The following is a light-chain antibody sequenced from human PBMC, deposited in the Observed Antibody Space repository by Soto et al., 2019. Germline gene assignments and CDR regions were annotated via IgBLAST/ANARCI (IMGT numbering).Light chain of an antibody. V-gene: IGKV3-20*01. CDR2: GAY. J-gene: IGKJ5*01. CDR3: KQYNNWPLT. CDR1: QSVSSSY. Sequence: EIVLTQSPGTLSLSPGERATLSCRASQSVSSSYLAWYQQKPGQAPRLVIYGAYSRATGIQDRFSGSGSGTEFTLTIRSLQSEDFAVYYCKQYNNWPLTFGQGTRLEIK.